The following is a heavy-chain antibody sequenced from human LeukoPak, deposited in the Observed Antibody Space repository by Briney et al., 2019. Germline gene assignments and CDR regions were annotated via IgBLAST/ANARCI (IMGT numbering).Heavy chain of an antibody. CDR3: ARSRLLWFGEAIGFDY. CDR2: IDPSDSYT. J-gene: IGHJ4*02. D-gene: IGHD3-10*01. Sequence: GESLKISCKGSGYSFTSYWISWVRQMPGKGLEWMGRIDPSDSYTNYSPSFQGHVTISADKSVSTAYLQWSSLKASDTAMYYCARSRLLWFGEAIGFDYWGQGTLVTVSS. V-gene: IGHV5-10-1*01. CDR1: GYSFTSYW.